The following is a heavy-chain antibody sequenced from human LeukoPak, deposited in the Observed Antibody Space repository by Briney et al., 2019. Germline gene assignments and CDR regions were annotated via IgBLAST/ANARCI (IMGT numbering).Heavy chain of an antibody. V-gene: IGHV4-61*01. J-gene: IGHJ5*02. Sequence: SETLSLTCTVSGGSVSSGSYYWSWIRQPPGKGLEWIGYIYYSGSTNYNPSLKSRVTISVDTSKNQFSLKLSSVTAADTAVYYCARDGFLDSGVFDPWGQGTLVTVSS. CDR1: GGSVSSGSYY. CDR2: IYYSGST. D-gene: IGHD3/OR15-3a*01. CDR3: ARDGFLDSGVFDP.